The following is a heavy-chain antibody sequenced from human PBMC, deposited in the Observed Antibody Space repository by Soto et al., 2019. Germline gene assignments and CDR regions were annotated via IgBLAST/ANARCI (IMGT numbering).Heavy chain of an antibody. Sequence: GASVRVSCKASGGTFSSYTISWVRQAPGQGLEWMGRILPILGIANYAQKFQGSVTITADKSTSTAYMELSSLRSEDTAVYYCARINGHYYGSGTDNWFDPWGQGTLVTVSS. D-gene: IGHD3-10*01. CDR1: GGTFSSYT. J-gene: IGHJ5*02. V-gene: IGHV1-69*02. CDR3: ARINGHYYGSGTDNWFDP. CDR2: ILPILGIA.